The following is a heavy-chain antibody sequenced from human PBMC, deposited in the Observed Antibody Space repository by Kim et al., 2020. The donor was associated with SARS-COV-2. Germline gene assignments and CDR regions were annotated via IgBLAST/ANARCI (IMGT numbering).Heavy chain of an antibody. Sequence: SETLSLTCAVYGGSFSGYYWSWIRQPPGKGLEWIGEINHSGSTNYNPSLKSRVTISVDTSKNQFSMKLSSVTAADTAVYYCARDSRILTGYYGPRNYYYYGMDVWGQGTTVTVSS. CDR2: INHSGST. CDR3: ARDSRILTGYYGPRNYYYYGMDV. V-gene: IGHV4-34*01. D-gene: IGHD3-9*01. CDR1: GGSFSGYY. J-gene: IGHJ6*02.